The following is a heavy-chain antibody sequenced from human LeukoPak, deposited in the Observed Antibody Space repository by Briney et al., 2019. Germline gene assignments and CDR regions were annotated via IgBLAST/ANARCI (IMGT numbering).Heavy chain of an antibody. Sequence: SETLSLTCTVSGGSISSYYWCWIRQPPGKGLEWIGYIYYSGSTNYNPSLEKRVNISVDTSKNQFSLKLSSVTAADTAVYYCARDRGSSSWPIYYYGMDVWGQGTTVTVSS. D-gene: IGHD6-13*01. CDR1: GGSISSYY. CDR3: ARDRGSSSWPIYYYGMDV. V-gene: IGHV4-59*01. J-gene: IGHJ6*02. CDR2: IYYSGST.